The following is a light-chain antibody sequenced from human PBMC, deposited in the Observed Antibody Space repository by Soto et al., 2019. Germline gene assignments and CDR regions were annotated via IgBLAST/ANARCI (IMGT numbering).Light chain of an antibody. J-gene: IGKJ1*01. V-gene: IGKV1-5*01. CDR2: DAS. Sequence: DIQMTQSPSTLSASVGDRVTITCRGSQSVNKWLAWFQQKPGKVPKLLIFDASTLQTGVPSRFGGGGSGTESALTISGLQPDDFATYYCQQYNSYSPWTFGPGTKVEI. CDR3: QQYNSYSPWT. CDR1: QSVNKW.